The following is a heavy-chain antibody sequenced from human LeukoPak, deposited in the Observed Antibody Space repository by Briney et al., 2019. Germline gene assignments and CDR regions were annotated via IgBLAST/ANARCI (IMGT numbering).Heavy chain of an antibody. V-gene: IGHV3-23*01. CDR1: GFTFNSYG. CDR3: AKGLETESRLDS. J-gene: IGHJ4*02. CDR2: ISGSGGST. Sequence: QTWGALRLSCAASGFTFNSYGMSWVRQAPGKGLEWVSVISGSGGSTYYADSVKGRFTISRDNSKNTLFLQMNSLRAEDTALYYCAKGLETESRLDSWGQGTLVTVSS. D-gene: IGHD1-1*01.